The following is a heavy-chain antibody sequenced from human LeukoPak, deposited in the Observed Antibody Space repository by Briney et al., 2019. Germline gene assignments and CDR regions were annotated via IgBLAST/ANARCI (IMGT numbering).Heavy chain of an antibody. CDR2: ISSSGSTI. Sequence: GGSLRLSCAASGFTFSDYYMSWIRQAPGKGLEWVSYISSSGSTIYYADSVKGRFTISRDNAKNSLYLQMNSLRAEDTAVYYCARDRPLNWNLEGGFDYWGQGTLVTVSS. CDR1: GFTFSDYY. CDR3: ARDRPLNWNLEGGFDY. J-gene: IGHJ4*02. V-gene: IGHV3-11*04. D-gene: IGHD1-7*01.